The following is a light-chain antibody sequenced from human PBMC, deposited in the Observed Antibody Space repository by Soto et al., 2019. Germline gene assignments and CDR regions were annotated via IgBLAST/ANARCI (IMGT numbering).Light chain of an antibody. Sequence: EIVLTQSPATLSLSPGERATLSCRASQSVSSYLAWYQQKPGQAPRLLIYGASTRTTGIPARFSGSGSGTEFTLTISSLQSEDFAVYYCQQYNSWPTFGQGTKVDI. CDR1: QSVSSY. CDR2: GAS. CDR3: QQYNSWPT. V-gene: IGKV3-15*01. J-gene: IGKJ1*01.